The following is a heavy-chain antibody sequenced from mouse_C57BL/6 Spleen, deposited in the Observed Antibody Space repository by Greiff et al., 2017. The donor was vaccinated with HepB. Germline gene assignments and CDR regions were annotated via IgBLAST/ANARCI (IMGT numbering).Heavy chain of an antibody. CDR3: ARDPYYGSSLVYFDY. V-gene: IGHV5-4*01. Sequence: EVQLQESGGGLVKPGGSLKLSCAASGFTFSSYAMSWVRQTPEKRLEWVATISDGGSYTYYPDNVKGRFTISRDNAKNNLYLQMSHLKSEDTAMYYCARDPYYGSSLVYFDYWGQGTTLTVSS. J-gene: IGHJ2*01. CDR1: GFTFSSYA. D-gene: IGHD1-1*01. CDR2: ISDGGSYT.